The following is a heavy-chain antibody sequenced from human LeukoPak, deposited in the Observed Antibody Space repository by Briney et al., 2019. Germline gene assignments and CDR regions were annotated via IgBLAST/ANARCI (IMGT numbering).Heavy chain of an antibody. Sequence: GASVKVSCNTSGYSFTSYDINWVQQAPGQGLEWMGWVNPKSGNTGYKQKFQGRVTITRDTSISAAYMELSRLTSDDTAVYFCARGLPLGFCTYGVCYPPKHLDFWGQGTLVTVSS. CDR2: VNPKSGNT. V-gene: IGHV1-8*03. J-gene: IGHJ4*02. D-gene: IGHD2-8*01. CDR1: GYSFTSYD. CDR3: ARGLPLGFCTYGVCYPPKHLDF.